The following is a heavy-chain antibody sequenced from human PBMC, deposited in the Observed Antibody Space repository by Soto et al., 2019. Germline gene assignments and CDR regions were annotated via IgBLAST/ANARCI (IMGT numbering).Heavy chain of an antibody. D-gene: IGHD2-15*01. J-gene: IGHJ4*02. Sequence: CTVSGGSISSGVYYWDWIRQSPGKGLEWIGTTYYNGNAYYNPSLKSRVTMSVDTSKNQFSLKLNSVTAADTAVYYCAIVSDGYFDYWGQGTLVTVSS. V-gene: IGHV4-39*01. CDR2: TYYNGNA. CDR3: AIVSDGYFDY. CDR1: GGSISSGVYY.